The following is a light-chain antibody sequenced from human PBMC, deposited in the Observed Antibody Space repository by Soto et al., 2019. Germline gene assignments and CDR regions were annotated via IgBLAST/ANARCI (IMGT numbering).Light chain of an antibody. J-gene: IGKJ1*01. Sequence: EIVMTQSPATLSVSPGETATLSCRASQYVSNKVAWYQQKPGQAPRLLILGASTRATGVPARFSGSGSGTEFTLAITSLQSEDFAVYYCQQYDIWPRTFGQGTKVDIK. CDR1: QYVSNK. CDR2: GAS. CDR3: QQYDIWPRT. V-gene: IGKV3-15*01.